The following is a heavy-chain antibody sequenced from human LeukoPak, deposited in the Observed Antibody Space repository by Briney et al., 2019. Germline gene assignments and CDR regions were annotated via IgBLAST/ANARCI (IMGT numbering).Heavy chain of an antibody. CDR2: ISYDGSNK. D-gene: IGHD3-3*01. V-gene: IGHV3-30*18. J-gene: IGHJ4*02. Sequence: PGRSLRLSCAASGFTFSSYGMHWVRQAPGKGLEWVAVISYDGSNKYYADSVKGRFTISRDNSKNTLYLQMNSLRAEDTAVHYCANTYDFWSQFDYWGQGTLVTVSS. CDR3: ANTYDFWSQFDY. CDR1: GFTFSSYG.